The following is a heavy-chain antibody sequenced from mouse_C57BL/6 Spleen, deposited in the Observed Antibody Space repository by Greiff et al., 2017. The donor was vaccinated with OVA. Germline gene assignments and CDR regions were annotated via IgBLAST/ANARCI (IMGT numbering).Heavy chain of an antibody. V-gene: IGHV1-76*01. CDR3: ASTPYYGSSYEKYFDV. CDR2: IYPGSGNT. J-gene: IGHJ1*03. CDR1: GYTFTDYY. D-gene: IGHD1-1*01. Sequence: VKLVESGAELVRPGASVKLSCKASGYTFTDYYINWVKQRPGQGLEWIARIYPGSGNTYYNEKFKGKATLTAEKSSSTAYMQLSSLTSEDSAVYFCASTPYYGSSYEKYFDVWGTGTTVTVSS.